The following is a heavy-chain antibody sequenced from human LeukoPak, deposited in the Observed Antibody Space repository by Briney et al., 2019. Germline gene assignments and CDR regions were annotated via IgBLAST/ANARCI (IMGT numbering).Heavy chain of an antibody. CDR3: ARDQGYATGWSDAFDF. CDR1: GDSVSSNTAA. V-gene: IGHV6-1*01. D-gene: IGHD6-19*01. J-gene: IGHJ3*01. Sequence: SQTLSLTCAISGDSVSSNTAAWNWVRRSPSRGLEWLGRTYYRSKWYSDYAVSEKSRITINPDTSKNQVSLQLNSVTPEDTALYFCARDQGYATGWSDAFDFWGQGTMVTVSS. CDR2: TYYRSKWYS.